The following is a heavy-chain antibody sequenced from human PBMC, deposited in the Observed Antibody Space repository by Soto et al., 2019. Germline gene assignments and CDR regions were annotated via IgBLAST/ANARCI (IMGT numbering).Heavy chain of an antibody. J-gene: IGHJ6*01. CDR3: ARDVDFGEEDV. D-gene: IGHD4-17*01. CDR1: GGSVSGGSYY. Sequence: QVQLQESGPGLVKPSETLSLTCTVSGGSVSGGSYYWNWIRQPPGKGLEWIGYIYYSGSSNYNPSLKSRVTISIDTSKNQFSLKLSSVTAADTAVYYRARDVDFGEEDVW. V-gene: IGHV4-61*01. CDR2: IYYSGSS.